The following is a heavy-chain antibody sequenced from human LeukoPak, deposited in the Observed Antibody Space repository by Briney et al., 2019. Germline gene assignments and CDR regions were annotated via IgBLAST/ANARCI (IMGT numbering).Heavy chain of an antibody. J-gene: IGHJ6*02. CDR3: ARVLLIAVAGSSYYYYGMDV. D-gene: IGHD6-19*01. V-gene: IGHV3-48*01. Sequence: GGSLRLSCAASGFTFSSYSMNWVRQAPGKGLEWVSYISSSSSTIYYADSVKGRFTISRDNAKNSLYLQMSSLRAEDTAVYYCARVLLIAVAGSSYYYYGMDVWGQGTTVTVSS. CDR2: ISSSSSTI. CDR1: GFTFSSYS.